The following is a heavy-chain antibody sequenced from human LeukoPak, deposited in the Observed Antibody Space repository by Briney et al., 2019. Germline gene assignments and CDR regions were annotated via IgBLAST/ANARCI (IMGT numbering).Heavy chain of an antibody. CDR2: IYYSGST. V-gene: IGHV4-59*01. CDR3: ARGYLEWLLYLDY. Sequence: SETLSLTCTVSGGSISSYYWSWIRQPPGKGLEWIGYIYYSGSTNYNPSLNSRVTISVDTSKNQFSLKLSSVTAADTAVYYCARGYLEWLLYLDYWGQGTLVTVSS. D-gene: IGHD3-3*01. J-gene: IGHJ4*02. CDR1: GGSISSYY.